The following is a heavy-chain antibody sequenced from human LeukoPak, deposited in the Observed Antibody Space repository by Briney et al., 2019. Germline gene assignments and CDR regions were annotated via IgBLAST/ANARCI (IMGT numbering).Heavy chain of an antibody. CDR3: ARAVIVVPHDAFDI. CDR1: GYTFTSYD. J-gene: IGHJ3*02. Sequence: ASVKVSCKASGYTFTSYDINWVRQATGQGLEWIGWMNPNSGNTGYAQKFQGRVTMTRNTSISTAYMELSSLRSEDTAVYYCARAVIVVPHDAFDIWGQGTMVTISS. CDR2: MNPNSGNT. V-gene: IGHV1-8*01. D-gene: IGHD3-22*01.